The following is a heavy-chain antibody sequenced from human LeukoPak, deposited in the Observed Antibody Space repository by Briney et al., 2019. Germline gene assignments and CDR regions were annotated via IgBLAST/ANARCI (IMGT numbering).Heavy chain of an antibody. J-gene: IGHJ5*02. CDR2: INPSGTST. Sequence: ASVKVSCKASGYTFTSYYMHWLRQAPGHGLEWMGIINPSGTSTNYAQKFQGRVTMTRDTSTSTVYMELRSLRSDDTAVYYCARIFLSVVAPKRWFDPWGQGTLVTVSS. D-gene: IGHD4-23*01. CDR1: GYTFTSYY. CDR3: ARIFLSVVAPKRWFDP. V-gene: IGHV1-46*01.